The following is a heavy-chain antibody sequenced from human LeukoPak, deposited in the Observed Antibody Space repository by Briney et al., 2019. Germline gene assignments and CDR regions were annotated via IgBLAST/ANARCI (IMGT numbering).Heavy chain of an antibody. V-gene: IGHV1-69*06. J-gene: IGHJ5*02. CDR3: ARGGHFDWFRNWFDP. Sequence: ASAKVSCKASGGTFSSYAISWVRQAPGQGLEWMGGIIPIFGTANYAQKFQGRVTITADKSTSTAYMELSSLRSEDTAVYYCARGGHFDWFRNWFDPWGQGTLVTVSS. CDR2: IIPIFGTA. CDR1: GGTFSSYA. D-gene: IGHD3-9*01.